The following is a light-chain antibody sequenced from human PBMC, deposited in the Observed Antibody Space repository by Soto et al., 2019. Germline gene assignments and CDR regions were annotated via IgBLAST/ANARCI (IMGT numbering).Light chain of an antibody. CDR3: QSYDSSLSGYV. J-gene: IGLJ1*01. Sequence: QAVVTQPPSVSGAPGQRVTISCTGRSSNIGAGYDVHWYQQLPGTAPKLLIYGNSKRPSGVPDRFSGSKSGTSASLAITGLQAEDEADYYCQSYDSSLSGYVFGTGTKVTVL. CDR2: GNS. CDR1: SSNIGAGYD. V-gene: IGLV1-40*01.